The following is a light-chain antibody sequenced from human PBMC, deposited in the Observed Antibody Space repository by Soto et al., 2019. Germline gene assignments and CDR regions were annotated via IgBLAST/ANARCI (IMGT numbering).Light chain of an antibody. CDR2: DAS. J-gene: IGKJ3*01. V-gene: IGKV1-33*01. Sequence: DIQMTQSPSSLSASVGDRVTITCQASQDISNYFNWYQQKPGKAPKLLIYDASNLETGVPSRFSGSGSGTDFTFTISSLQAEDSATSSCQQVDTFGPGTKVDIK. CDR3: QQVDT. CDR1: QDISNY.